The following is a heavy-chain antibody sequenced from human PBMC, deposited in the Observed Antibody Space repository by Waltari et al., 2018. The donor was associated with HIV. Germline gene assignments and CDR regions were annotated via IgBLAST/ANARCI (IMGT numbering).Heavy chain of an antibody. D-gene: IGHD3-10*01. CDR3: TTAMADY. CDR1: GFTFNNAW. V-gene: IGHV3-15*01. J-gene: IGHJ4*02. Sequence: EVQVVESGGGLVKPGGSLRLSCAASGFTFNNAWMTWVRQAPVKGLVLVVSIKSKTDGVTTDDASPVKGRFTISRDDSKNTLYLQMNSLKTEDTAVYYCTTAMADYWGQGTLVTVSS. CDR2: IKSKTDGVTT.